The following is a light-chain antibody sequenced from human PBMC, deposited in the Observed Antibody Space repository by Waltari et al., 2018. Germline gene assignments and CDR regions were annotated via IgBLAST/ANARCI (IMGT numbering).Light chain of an antibody. V-gene: IGKV1-39*01. CDR1: QSISNH. J-gene: IGKJ3*01. CDR3: QQSYSTLPFT. Sequence: DIQITQSPSSLSASVGDRVTITCRASQSISNHLNWYQQKPGEAPKLLIYGASRLQSGVPSRFSGSGSGTDFALTISSLQPEDFATYYCQQSYSTLPFTFGPGTKVDFK. CDR2: GAS.